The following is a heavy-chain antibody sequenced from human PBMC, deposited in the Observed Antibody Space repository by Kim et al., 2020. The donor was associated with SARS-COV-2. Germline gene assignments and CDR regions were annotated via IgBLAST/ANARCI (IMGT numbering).Heavy chain of an antibody. CDR1: GFSFSNYA. V-gene: IGHV3-33*01. D-gene: IGHD6-13*01. CDR2: IYYDGSNK. CDR3: ARDRQQLET. J-gene: IGHJ4*02. Sequence: GGSLRLSCAASGFSFSNYAMHWVRQAPGEGLEWVAGIYYDGSNKYYADSVKDRFTISRDNSKNTLFLQMNSLRAEDTAVYYCARDRQQLETGGQGTLVTVSS.